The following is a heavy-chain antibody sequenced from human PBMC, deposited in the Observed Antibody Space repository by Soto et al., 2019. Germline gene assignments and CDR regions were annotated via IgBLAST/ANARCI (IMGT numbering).Heavy chain of an antibody. CDR1: GFTFSSYA. D-gene: IGHD6-6*01. CDR3: AKSRNRGTEYHENIAEYFQH. CDR2: ISGSGGST. V-gene: IGHV3-23*01. Sequence: PGGSLRLSCAASGFTFSSYAMSWVRQAPGKGLEWVSAISGSGGSTYYADSVKGRFTISRDNSKNTLYLQMNSLRAEDTAVYYCAKSRNRGTEYHENIAEYFQHWGQGTLVTVSS. J-gene: IGHJ1*01.